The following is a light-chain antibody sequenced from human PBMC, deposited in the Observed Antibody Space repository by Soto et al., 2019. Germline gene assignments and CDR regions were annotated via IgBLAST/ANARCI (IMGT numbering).Light chain of an antibody. CDR1: QSVSSSY. J-gene: IGKJ1*01. V-gene: IGKV3-20*01. Sequence: EIVLTQSPGTLSLSPGERATLSCMASQSVSSSYLAWYQQKPGQAPSLLIYGASSRATGIPDRFSGSGSGTDFTLTISRLEPDDFAVYYCQQYGSSPWTFGQGTKVEIK. CDR3: QQYGSSPWT. CDR2: GAS.